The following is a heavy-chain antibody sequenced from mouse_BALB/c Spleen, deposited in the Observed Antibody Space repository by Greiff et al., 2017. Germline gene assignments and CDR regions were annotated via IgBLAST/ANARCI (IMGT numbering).Heavy chain of an antibody. Sequence: EVKLMESGGGLVQPGGSLKLSCAASGFTFSSYTMSWVRQTPEKRLEWVAYISNGGGSTYYPDTVKGRFTISRDNAKNTLYLQMSSLKSEDTAMYYCARHFGYYWYCDVWGAGTTVTVSS. D-gene: IGHD2-2*01. V-gene: IGHV5-12-2*01. CDR3: ARHFGYYWYCDV. J-gene: IGHJ1*01. CDR2: ISNGGGST. CDR1: GFTFSSYT.